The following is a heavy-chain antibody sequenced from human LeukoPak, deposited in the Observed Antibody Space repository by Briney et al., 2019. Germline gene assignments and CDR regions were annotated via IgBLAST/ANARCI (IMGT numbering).Heavy chain of an antibody. D-gene: IGHD3-10*01. V-gene: IGHV3-7*01. Sequence: GGSLRLSCAASGFTFSSYWMSWVRQAPGKGLEWVANIKQDGSEKNYVDSVKGRFTISRDNAKNSLYLQMNSLRAEDTAVYYCARERGSGSYHPFDPWGQGTLATVSS. CDR2: IKQDGSEK. J-gene: IGHJ5*02. CDR1: GFTFSSYW. CDR3: ARERGSGSYHPFDP.